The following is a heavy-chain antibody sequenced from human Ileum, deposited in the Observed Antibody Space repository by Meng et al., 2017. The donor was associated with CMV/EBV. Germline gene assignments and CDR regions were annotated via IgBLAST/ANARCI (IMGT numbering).Heavy chain of an antibody. J-gene: IGHJ6*02. CDR3: AKSLTYFHYHGVDV. D-gene: IGHD4/OR15-4a*01. Sequence: GGSLRLSCAASAFTFSGYSMSWVRQAPGKGREWVSSISGSGGTAYYADPVKGRFTISRDNSKNTLYLQMDSLRAEDTAVYYCAKSLTYFHYHGVDVWGQGNTVTVSS. CDR1: AFTFSGYS. CDR2: ISGSGGTA. V-gene: IGHV3-23*01.